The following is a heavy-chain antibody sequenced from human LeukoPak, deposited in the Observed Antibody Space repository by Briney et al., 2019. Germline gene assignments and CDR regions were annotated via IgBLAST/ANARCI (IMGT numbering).Heavy chain of an antibody. J-gene: IGHJ6*02. Sequence: PSETLSLTCAVYGGSFSGYYWSWIRQPPGKGLEWVGEINHSGSTNYNPSLKSRVTISVDTSKNQFSLKLSSVTAADTAVYYCARDRIAAAGRSYYYYGMDVRGQGTTVTVSS. V-gene: IGHV4-34*01. CDR3: ARDRIAAAGRSYYYYGMDV. CDR2: INHSGST. CDR1: GGSFSGYY. D-gene: IGHD6-13*01.